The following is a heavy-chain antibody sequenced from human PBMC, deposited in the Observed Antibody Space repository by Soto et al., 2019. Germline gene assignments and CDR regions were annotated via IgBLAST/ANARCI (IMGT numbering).Heavy chain of an antibody. Sequence: QVQLQESGPGLVKPSQTLSLTCTVSGGSVSSGGYYWSWIRQHPGKGLEWIGYIYYSGSTYYNPSLKSRVTISVDTSKNQFSLKLSSVTAADTAVYYCARGSVVAATLFDYWGQGTLVTVSS. J-gene: IGHJ4*02. CDR2: IYYSGST. D-gene: IGHD2-15*01. CDR3: ARGSVVAATLFDY. CDR1: GGSVSSGGYY. V-gene: IGHV4-31*03.